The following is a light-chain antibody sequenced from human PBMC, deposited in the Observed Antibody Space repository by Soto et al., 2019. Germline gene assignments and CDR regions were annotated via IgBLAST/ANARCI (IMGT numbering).Light chain of an antibody. CDR3: QQLNSYPFT. J-gene: IGKJ5*01. Sequence: DIQLTQSPSFLSASVGDRVTITCRASQGISSYLVWYQQKPGKAPKLLIYAASTLESGVPSRFSGSGSGTEFPLTISSLQPEDFATYYCQQLNSYPFTFGQGTRLEIK. CDR1: QGISSY. V-gene: IGKV1-9*01. CDR2: AAS.